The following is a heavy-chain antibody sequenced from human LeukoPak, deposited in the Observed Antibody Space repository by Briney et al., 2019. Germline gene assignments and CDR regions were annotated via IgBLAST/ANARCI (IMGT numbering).Heavy chain of an antibody. CDR3: ARFGSEALLFGC. CDR1: GFTVSSNY. CDR2: IYSGGST. V-gene: IGHV3-66*01. J-gene: IGHJ4*02. Sequence: GGSLRLSCAASGFTVSSNYMSWVRQAPGKGLEWVSVIYSGGSTYYADSVKGRFTISRDNSKNTLYLQMNSLRAEDTAVYYCARFGSEALLFGCWGQGTLVTVSS. D-gene: IGHD2-21*02.